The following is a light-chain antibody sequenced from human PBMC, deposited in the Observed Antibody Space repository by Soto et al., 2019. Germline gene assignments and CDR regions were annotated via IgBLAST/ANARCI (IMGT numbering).Light chain of an antibody. Sequence: QSALTQPASVSGSPGQSITISCTGTSSDVGAYNFVSWYQHHPGRAPKLIIYEVTIRPSGVSNRFSGSKSGNTASLTISGLQAEDEADYYCNSYAGSDSWVFGTGTKLTVL. V-gene: IGLV2-14*01. CDR2: EVT. CDR1: SSDVGAYNF. J-gene: IGLJ1*01. CDR3: NSYAGSDSWV.